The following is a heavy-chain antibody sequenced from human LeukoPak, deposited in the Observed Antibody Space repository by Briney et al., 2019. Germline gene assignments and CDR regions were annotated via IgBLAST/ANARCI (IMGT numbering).Heavy chain of an antibody. D-gene: IGHD3-10*01. Sequence: SGPTLVNPTQTLTLTCTFSWFSLSTSGVGVGWIRQPPGKALEWLALIYWDDDKRYSPSLKNRLTITKDTSKNQVVLTMTNMDPVDTATYYCAHSPGLSFGDHDAFDIWGQGTMVTVSS. CDR2: IYWDDDK. CDR1: WFSLSTSGVG. V-gene: IGHV2-5*02. J-gene: IGHJ3*02. CDR3: AHSPGLSFGDHDAFDI.